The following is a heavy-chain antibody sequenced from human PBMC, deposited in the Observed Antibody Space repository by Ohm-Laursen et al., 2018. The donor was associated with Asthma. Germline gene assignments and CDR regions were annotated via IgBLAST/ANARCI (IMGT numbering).Heavy chain of an antibody. Sequence: GSLRLSCTAAGVAFTDSWMSWVRQLPGGLLEWVAKINPLGYEKYYMDSVRGRFTVSRDNAKNSLVLQMHSLRAEDTALYYCARAGFCSAGRCYTGPGALDLWGQGTTGTVSS. CDR3: ARAGFCSAGRCYTGPGALDL. D-gene: IGHD2-15*01. V-gene: IGHV3-7*03. CDR1: GVAFTDSW. CDR2: INPLGYEK. J-gene: IGHJ3*01.